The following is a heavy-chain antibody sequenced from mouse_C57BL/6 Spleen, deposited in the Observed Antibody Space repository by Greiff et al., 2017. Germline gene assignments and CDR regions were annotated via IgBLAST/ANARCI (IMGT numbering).Heavy chain of an antibody. Sequence: VQLQQSGPGLVAPSPTLSISCTASGFSLTSYAISWVRQPPGKGLEWLGVIWTGGGTNYNSALKSRLSISTDNSKSQVFLKMNSLRTDDTARYYCARDRDYGGYFDDWGTGTTVTVSS. CDR1: GFSLTSYA. D-gene: IGHD2-4*01. V-gene: IGHV2-9-1*01. CDR3: ARDRDYGGYFDD. J-gene: IGHJ1*03. CDR2: IWTGGGT.